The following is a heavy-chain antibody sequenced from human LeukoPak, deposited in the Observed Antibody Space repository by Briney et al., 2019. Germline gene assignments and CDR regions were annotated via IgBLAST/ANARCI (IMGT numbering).Heavy chain of an antibody. CDR1: GFTFSPYL. D-gene: IGHD3-10*01. V-gene: IGHV3-74*01. CDR2: INADGSNT. Sequence: GGSLRLSCAASGFTFSPYLMHWVRHAPGKGLVWVSHINADGSNTIYADSVKGRFTISRDNAKNTLFLQMNGLRAEDTALYYCIRDRGSRDAFDIWGQGTMVTVSS. CDR3: IRDRGSRDAFDI. J-gene: IGHJ3*02.